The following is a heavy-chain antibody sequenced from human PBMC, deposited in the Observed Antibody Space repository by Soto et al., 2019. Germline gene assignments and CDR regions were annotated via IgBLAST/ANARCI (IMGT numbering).Heavy chain of an antibody. CDR1: GGTFSSYA. CDR2: IIPIFGTA. D-gene: IGHD3-16*02. CDR3: ARLSFIPRPPGFDP. V-gene: IGHV1-69*06. J-gene: IGHJ5*02. Sequence: RASVKVSCKASGGTFSSYAISWVRQAPGQGLEWMGGIIPIFGTANYAQKFQGRVTITADKSTSTAYMELSSLRSEDTAVYYCARLSFIPRPPGFDPWGQGTLVTVSS.